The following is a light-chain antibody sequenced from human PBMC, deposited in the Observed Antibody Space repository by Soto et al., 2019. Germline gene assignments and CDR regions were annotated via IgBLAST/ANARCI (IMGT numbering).Light chain of an antibody. V-gene: IGKV3-15*01. CDR3: QQYSDWPPVLT. CDR1: QSVRSD. CDR2: GAS. Sequence: EIVMTQSPATLSVSPGDRATLSCRASQSVRSDLAWYQQKPGQAPRLLIFGASTRATDIPDRFSGSGYGTEFTLTIRSLQSEDFAVYYCQQYSDWPPVLTFGGGTKVEIK. J-gene: IGKJ4*01.